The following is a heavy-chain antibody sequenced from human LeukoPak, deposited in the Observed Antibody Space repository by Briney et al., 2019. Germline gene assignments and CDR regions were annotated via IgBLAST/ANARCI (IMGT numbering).Heavy chain of an antibody. D-gene: IGHD4-17*01. Sequence: SETLSLTRTVSGGSISSYYWSWIRQPPGKGLEWIGYIYYSGSTNYNPSLKSRVTISVDTSKNQFSLKLSSVTAADTAVYYCARHVVTTVTTHWYFDLWGRGTLVTVSS. CDR1: GGSISSYY. CDR2: IYYSGST. J-gene: IGHJ2*01. V-gene: IGHV4-59*08. CDR3: ARHVVTTVTTHWYFDL.